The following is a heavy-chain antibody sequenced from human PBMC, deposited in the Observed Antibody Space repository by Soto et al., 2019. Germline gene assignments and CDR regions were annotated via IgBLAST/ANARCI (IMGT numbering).Heavy chain of an antibody. Sequence: SETLSLTCTVSGGSISSGGYYWSWTRQHPGKGLEWIGYIYYIGSTYYNPSLKSRVSISVDTSKNQFSLKLSSVTAADTAVYYCARQQTYFDWLLTPPRAFDIWGQGTMVTVS. V-gene: IGHV4-31*03. CDR3: ARQQTYFDWLLTPPRAFDI. CDR2: IYYIGST. D-gene: IGHD3-9*01. CDR1: GGSISSGGYY. J-gene: IGHJ3*02.